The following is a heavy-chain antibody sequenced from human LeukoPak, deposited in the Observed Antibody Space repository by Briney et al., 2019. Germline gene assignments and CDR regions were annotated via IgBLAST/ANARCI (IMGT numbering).Heavy chain of an antibody. J-gene: IGHJ4*02. CDR1: GDTFSSYT. Sequence: ASVKVSCKASGDTFSSYTISWVRQAPGQGLEWMGRIIPILGIANYAQKFQGRVTITADKSTSTAYMELSSLRSEDTAVYYCARSTATYSSPSLGPLGYWGQGTLVTVSS. CDR3: ARSTATYSSPSLGPLGY. CDR2: IIPILGIA. D-gene: IGHD6-6*01. V-gene: IGHV1-69*02.